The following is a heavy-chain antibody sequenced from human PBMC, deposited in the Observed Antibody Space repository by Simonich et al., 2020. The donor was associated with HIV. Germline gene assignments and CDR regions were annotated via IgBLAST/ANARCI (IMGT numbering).Heavy chain of an antibody. J-gene: IGHJ4*02. CDR2: INHSGST. CDR1: GGSFSGYY. CDR3: ARGFYQRLYYFDY. Sequence: QVQLQQWGAGLLKPSETLSLTCAVYGGSFSGYYWSWIRLPPGKGLEWFGEINHSGSTNYNPSLKSRVTISVDTSKNQFSLKLSSVTAADTAVYYCARGFYQRLYYFDYWGQGTLVTVSS. D-gene: IGHD2-2*01. V-gene: IGHV4-34*01.